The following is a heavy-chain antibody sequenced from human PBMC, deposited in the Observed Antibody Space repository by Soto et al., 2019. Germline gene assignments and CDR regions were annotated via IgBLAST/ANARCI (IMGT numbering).Heavy chain of an antibody. CDR1: GFTFSSYD. Sequence: EVQLVESGGGLVQPGGSLRLSCAASGFTFSSYDMNWVRQATGKGLEWVSAIGTAGDTYYPGSVQGRFTISRENAKKSLYLQMNSLRAGDTAVYYCARFGVGQLYDYWGQGTLVTVSS. CDR2: IGTAGDT. J-gene: IGHJ4*02. D-gene: IGHD2-2*01. V-gene: IGHV3-13*04. CDR3: ARFGVGQLYDY.